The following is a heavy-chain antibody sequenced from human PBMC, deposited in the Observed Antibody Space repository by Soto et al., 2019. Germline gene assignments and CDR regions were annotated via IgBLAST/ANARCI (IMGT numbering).Heavy chain of an antibody. CDR2: IYYSGTT. D-gene: IGHD3-10*01. J-gene: IGHJ5*02. CDR3: ARSEWFGELLGWFDP. CDR1: GGSVSSGSYY. V-gene: IGHV4-61*01. Sequence: QVQLQESGPGLVKPSETLSLTCTVSGGSVSSGSYYWRWIRQPPGKALEWIGNIYYSGTTNYNPSLESRVTISVDPSKNQVSLKLSSVTAADTGVYYCARSEWFGELLGWFDPWGQGTLVTVSS.